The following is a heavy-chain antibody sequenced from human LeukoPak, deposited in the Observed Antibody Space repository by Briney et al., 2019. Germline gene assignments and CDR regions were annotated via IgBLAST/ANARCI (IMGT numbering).Heavy chain of an antibody. CDR1: GGSFRGYY. J-gene: IGHJ3*02. CDR2: INHSGSA. V-gene: IGHV4-34*01. CDR3: AMTTVTTGRSSFDI. D-gene: IGHD4-17*01. Sequence: SETLSLTCAVYGGSFRGYYWSWIRQPPGKGLEWIGEINHSGSADYNPSLKSRVTISVDTSKNHFSLKLSSVTAADTAVYYCAMTTVTTGRSSFDIWAQGTMVTVSS.